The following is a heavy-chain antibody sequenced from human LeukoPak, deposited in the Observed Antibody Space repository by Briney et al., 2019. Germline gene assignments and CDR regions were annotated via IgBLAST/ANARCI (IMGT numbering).Heavy chain of an antibody. CDR2: ISSSSSYI. CDR3: ARDMRYCSSTSCYLHYGMDV. Sequence: GGSLRLSCAASGFTFSSYSMNWVRQAPGKGLEWVSSISSSSSYIYYADSVKGRFTISRDNAKNSLYLQMNSLRAEDTAVYYCARDMRYCSSTSCYLHYGMDVWGQGTTVTVSS. CDR1: GFTFSSYS. J-gene: IGHJ6*02. V-gene: IGHV3-21*01. D-gene: IGHD2-2*01.